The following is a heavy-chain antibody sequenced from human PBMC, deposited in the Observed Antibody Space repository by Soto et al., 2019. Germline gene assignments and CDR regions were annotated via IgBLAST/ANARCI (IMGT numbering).Heavy chain of an antibody. CDR1: GYTSTNLD. J-gene: IGHJ5*02. CDR2: MNPNSDT. CDR3: ARFKETIGFTS. D-gene: IGHD2-15*01. V-gene: IGHV1-8*01. Sequence: ASVKVSCKASGYTSTNLDINWVRQATGQGLEWMGWMNPNSDTGCAQKFQGRVTMTRDTSTSTVYMELSSLRSEDTAVYYCARFKETIGFTSWGQGTPVTVSS.